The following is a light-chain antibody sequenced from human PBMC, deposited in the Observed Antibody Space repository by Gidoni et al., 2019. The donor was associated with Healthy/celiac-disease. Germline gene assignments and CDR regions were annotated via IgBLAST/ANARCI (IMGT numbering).Light chain of an antibody. CDR2: AAS. J-gene: IGKJ4*01. Sequence: DIQMTQSPSSLSASVGDRVTITCRASQSISSYLNWYQQKPGKAPKLLIYAASSLQSGVPSRFSGSGSGTDFTLTISSLQPEDFATYYCQQSYSTPPVTFGGGTKVEFK. CDR3: QQSYSTPPVT. V-gene: IGKV1-39*01. CDR1: QSISSY.